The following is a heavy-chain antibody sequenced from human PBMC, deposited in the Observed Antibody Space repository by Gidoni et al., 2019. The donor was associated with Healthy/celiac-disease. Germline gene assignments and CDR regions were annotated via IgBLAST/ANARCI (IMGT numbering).Heavy chain of an antibody. CDR3: ARDLDIGYCGGDCYSARMDV. Sequence: QVQLVESGGGVVQPGRSLRLPCAASGLPFSSSAMHWVRQAPGKGLEWVAVISYDGSNKYYADSVKGRFTSSRDNSKNTLYLQMNSLRAEDTAVYYCARDLDIGYCGGDCYSARMDVWGQGTTVTVSS. D-gene: IGHD2-21*02. V-gene: IGHV3-30-3*01. CDR2: ISYDGSNK. CDR1: GLPFSSSA. J-gene: IGHJ6*02.